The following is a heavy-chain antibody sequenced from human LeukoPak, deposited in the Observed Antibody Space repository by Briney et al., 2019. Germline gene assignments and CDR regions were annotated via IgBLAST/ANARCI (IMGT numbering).Heavy chain of an antibody. CDR3: AKDRSSRYDFWSGSFSHYYYYYMDV. Sequence: PGGSLGLSCAASGFTFSSYAMSWVRQASGKGLEWVSAISGGSADYADSVKGRFSISIDNSKNTLYLQMNSLRAEDTAVYYCAKDRSSRYDFWSGSFSHYYYYYMDVWGKGTTVTVSS. V-gene: IGHV3-23*01. D-gene: IGHD3-3*01. CDR1: GFTFSSYA. CDR2: ISGGSA. J-gene: IGHJ6*03.